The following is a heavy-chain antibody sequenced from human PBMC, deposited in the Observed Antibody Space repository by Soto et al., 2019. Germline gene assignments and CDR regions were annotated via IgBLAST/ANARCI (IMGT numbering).Heavy chain of an antibody. CDR2: ISYDGGKK. J-gene: IGHJ6*02. V-gene: IGHV3-30-3*01. Sequence: QGQLVESGGGVVQPERSLGLSCAASGFTFTNYAMYWVRQAPGKGLEWVTVISYDGGKKYYADSVKGRFTISRDNSKNTLYPQMNSLRPEDTAVYYCARAWRAGHCSNDVCPYGVDVWGQGTTVTVSS. CDR3: ARAWRAGHCSNDVCPYGVDV. CDR1: GFTFTNYA. D-gene: IGHD2-8*01.